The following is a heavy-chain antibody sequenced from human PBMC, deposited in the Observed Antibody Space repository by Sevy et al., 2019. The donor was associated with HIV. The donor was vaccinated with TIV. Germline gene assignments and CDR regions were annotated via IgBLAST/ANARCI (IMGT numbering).Heavy chain of an antibody. D-gene: IGHD3-22*01. J-gene: IGHJ4*02. V-gene: IGHV3-43*01. Sequence: GGSLRLSCAASGFTFDDYTMHWVRQAPGKGLEWVSLISWDGGSTYYADSVKGRFTISRDNSKNSLYLQMNSLGTEDTALYYCAKDIAGKDYDSSGYYFDYFDYWGQGTLVTVSS. CDR3: AKDIAGKDYDSSGYYFDYFDY. CDR2: ISWDGGST. CDR1: GFTFDDYT.